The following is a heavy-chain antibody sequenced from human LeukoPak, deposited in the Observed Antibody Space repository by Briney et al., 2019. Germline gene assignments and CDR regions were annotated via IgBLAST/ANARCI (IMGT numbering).Heavy chain of an antibody. J-gene: IGHJ5*02. CDR1: GFTFSSYA. CDR3: AIAMYDILTGYPYNWFDP. Sequence: GGSLRLSCAASGFTFSSYAMSWVRQAPGKGLEWVSAISGSGGSTYYADSVKGRFTISRDNSKNTLYLQMNSLRAEDTAVYYCAIAMYDILTGYPYNWFDPWGQGTLVTVSS. D-gene: IGHD3-9*01. V-gene: IGHV3-23*01. CDR2: ISGSGGST.